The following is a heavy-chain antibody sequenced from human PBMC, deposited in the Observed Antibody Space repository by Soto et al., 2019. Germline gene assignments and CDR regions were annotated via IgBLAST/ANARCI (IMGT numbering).Heavy chain of an antibody. D-gene: IGHD3-9*01. Sequence: QVLLQESGPGLVKPSETLSLTCTVSGGPLSSGSYYWSWIRQSPGQGLEWIGYIYYSGTTKYNPSLKSRVSISVDTSKNPFSLRLTSLSAADTAVYYCARASSPYFALLSAFHPWGQGTLVTVSS. CDR2: IYYSGTT. CDR1: GGPLSSGSYY. J-gene: IGHJ5*02. CDR3: ARASSPYFALLSAFHP. V-gene: IGHV4-61*01.